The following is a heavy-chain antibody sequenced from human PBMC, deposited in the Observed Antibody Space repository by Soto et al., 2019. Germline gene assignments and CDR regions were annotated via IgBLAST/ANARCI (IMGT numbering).Heavy chain of an antibody. Sequence: QVQLVQSGAEVKKPGSSVKVSCKASGGTFSNYVVNWVRQAPGQGLEWMGRIIPISGAANYAQKFQGRVTITAATATNTSYMGLRRLRSEDKAVYYCARDMTRTVLPYFDFWGQGTLVTVSS. CDR3: ARDMTRTVLPYFDF. CDR2: IIPISGAA. D-gene: IGHD1-1*01. V-gene: IGHV1-69*06. J-gene: IGHJ4*02. CDR1: GGTFSNYV.